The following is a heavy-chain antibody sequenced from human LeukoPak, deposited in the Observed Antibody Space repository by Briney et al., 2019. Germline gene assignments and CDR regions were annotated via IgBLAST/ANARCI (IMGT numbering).Heavy chain of an antibody. J-gene: IGHJ3*01. V-gene: IGHV5-10-1*01. CDR3: ARPNITSYYDSRGYDAFDV. CDR1: GYSFTSYR. Sequence: PGESLKISCKGSGYSFTSYRISWVRQMPGKGLEWMGRIDPSDSYTNYSPSFQGHVTISADRSISTAYLRWSSLKASDTAMYYCARPNITSYYDSRGYDAFDVWGQGTMVTVSS. D-gene: IGHD3-22*01. CDR2: IDPSDSYT.